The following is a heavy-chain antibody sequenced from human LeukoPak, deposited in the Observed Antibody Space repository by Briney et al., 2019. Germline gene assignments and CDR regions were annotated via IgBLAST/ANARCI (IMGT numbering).Heavy chain of an antibody. V-gene: IGHV3-30*18. Sequence: GGSRRLSCAASGFTFSSYGMHWVRQAPGKGLEWVAVISYDGSNKYYADSVKGRFTISRDNSKNTLYLQMNSLRAEDTAVYYCAKDRGEYSSSHYYYYYMDVWGKGTTVTVS. D-gene: IGHD6-13*01. J-gene: IGHJ6*03. CDR3: AKDRGEYSSSHYYYYYMDV. CDR1: GFTFSSYG. CDR2: ISYDGSNK.